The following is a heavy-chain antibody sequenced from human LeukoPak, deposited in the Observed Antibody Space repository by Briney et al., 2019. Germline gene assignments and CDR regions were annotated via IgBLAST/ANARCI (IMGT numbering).Heavy chain of an antibody. CDR2: IIPIFGTA. CDR3: ARQEGVYCGGDCPNWLDP. V-gene: IGHV1-69*13. J-gene: IGHJ5*02. D-gene: IGHD2-21*01. CDR1: GGTFSSYA. Sequence: SVKVSCKASGGTFSSYAISWVRQAPGQGLEWMGGIIPIFGTANYAQKFQGRVTITADESTSTAYMELSSLRSEDTAVYYCARQEGVYCGGDCPNWLDPWGQGTLVTVSS.